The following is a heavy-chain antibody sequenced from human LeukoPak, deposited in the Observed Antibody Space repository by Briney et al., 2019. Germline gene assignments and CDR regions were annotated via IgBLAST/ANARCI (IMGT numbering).Heavy chain of an antibody. CDR2: INPNSGGT. J-gene: IGHJ5*02. V-gene: IGHV1-2*06. CDR3: ARAATPYSSSIIGGPFDP. CDR1: GYTFTGYY. D-gene: IGHD6-6*01. Sequence: ASVKVSCKASGYTFTGYYMHWVRQAPGQGREWMGRINPNSGGTNYAQKFQGRVTMTRDTSISTAYMELSRLRSDDTAVYYCARAATPYSSSIIGGPFDPWGQGTLVTVSS.